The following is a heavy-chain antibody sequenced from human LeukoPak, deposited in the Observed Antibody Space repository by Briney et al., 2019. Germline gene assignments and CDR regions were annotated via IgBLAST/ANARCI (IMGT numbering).Heavy chain of an antibody. J-gene: IGHJ4*02. CDR2: IKQDGSEK. D-gene: IGHD2-2*01. CDR3: ARGIVVVPAGYEYYFDY. Sequence: GGSLRLSCAASGFTFSSYWMSCGRQAPGKGLEWVANIKQDGSEKYYMDSVKGRFTISRDNAKNSLYLQMHSLRAEDTAVYYCARGIVVVPAGYEYYFDYWGQGTLVTVSS. CDR1: GFTFSSYW. V-gene: IGHV3-7*01.